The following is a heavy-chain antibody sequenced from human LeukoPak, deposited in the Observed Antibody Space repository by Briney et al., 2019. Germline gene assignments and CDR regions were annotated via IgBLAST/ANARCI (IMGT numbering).Heavy chain of an antibody. Sequence: PSETLSLTCTVSSGSLSSYYWSWIRQPPGRGLEWIGYVYYRGSTNYNPSLKSRVTISVDPSKNQFSLKLSSVTAADTAMYYCARDSSDSSGWYYFDSWGQGTLVTVSS. J-gene: IGHJ4*02. D-gene: IGHD6-19*01. CDR2: VYYRGST. CDR1: SGSLSSYY. V-gene: IGHV4-59*01. CDR3: ARDSSDSSGWYYFDS.